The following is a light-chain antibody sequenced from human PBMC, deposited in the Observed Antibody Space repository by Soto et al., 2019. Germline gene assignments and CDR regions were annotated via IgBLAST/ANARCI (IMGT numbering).Light chain of an antibody. Sequence: QSVLTQPPSASGSPGQSVTVSCTGTSSDIGVYHYVSWYQQHPGKAPKLLIYEVTKRPSGVPDRFSGSKSGNTASLTVSGLQADDEADYYCSSYAGSNNYVFGTGTKVTVL. J-gene: IGLJ1*01. V-gene: IGLV2-8*01. CDR1: SSDIGVYHY. CDR3: SSYAGSNNYV. CDR2: EVT.